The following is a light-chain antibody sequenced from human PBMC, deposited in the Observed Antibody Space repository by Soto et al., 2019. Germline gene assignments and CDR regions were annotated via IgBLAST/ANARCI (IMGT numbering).Light chain of an antibody. V-gene: IGKV3-11*01. Sequence: EIVLTQSPDTLSLSPGERATLSCRASRSVGTSLAWYQQKPGQAPSLLISDVSNRATGIPARFGGSGSRTDFTLTISSLEPEDFALYYCHQHSNWPLTFGGGTKVEIK. CDR3: HQHSNWPLT. CDR1: RSVGTS. CDR2: DVS. J-gene: IGKJ4*01.